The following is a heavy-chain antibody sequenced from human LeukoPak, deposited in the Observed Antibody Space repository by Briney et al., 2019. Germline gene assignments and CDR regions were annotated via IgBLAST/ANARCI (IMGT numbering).Heavy chain of an antibody. CDR2: IDGDGGLI. Sequence: GKSLRLSCAGSGFTFNTYAMHWIRQPPGKGLEWVSRIDGDGGLIYYADSVKGRFTISRDKVKSTLFLQMDSLRPGDTATYFCAIMLLGYYPFLSWGPGTPVAVSS. CDR1: GFTFNTYA. J-gene: IGHJ4*02. D-gene: IGHD2-15*01. V-gene: IGHV3-23*01. CDR3: AIMLLGYYPFLS.